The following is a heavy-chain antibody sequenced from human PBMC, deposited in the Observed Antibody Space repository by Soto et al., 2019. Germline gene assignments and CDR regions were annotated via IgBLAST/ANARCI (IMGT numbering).Heavy chain of an antibody. CDR1: GFTVSSNY. J-gene: IGHJ6*03. CDR2: IYSGGST. V-gene: IGHV3-53*04. Sequence: GGSLRLSCVASGFTVSSNYMSWVRQAPGKGLEWVSVIYSGGSTYYADSVKGRFTISRHNSKNTLYLQMNSLRAEDTAVYYCASHGSYYLYYYYYYYMDVWGKGTTVTVSS. D-gene: IGHD1-26*01. CDR3: ASHGSYYLYYYYYYYMDV.